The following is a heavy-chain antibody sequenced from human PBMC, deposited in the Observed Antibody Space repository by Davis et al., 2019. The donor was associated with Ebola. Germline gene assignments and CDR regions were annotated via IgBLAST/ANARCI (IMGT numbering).Heavy chain of an antibody. J-gene: IGHJ5*02. CDR3: ARERYDFWSGYYQNWFDP. CDR2: IYYSGST. Sequence: SETLSLTCTVSGGSISSYYWSWIRQPPGKGLEWIGYIYYSGSTNYNPSLKSRVTISVDTSKNQFSLKLSSVTAADTAVYYCARERYDFWSGYYQNWFDPWGQGTLVTVSS. V-gene: IGHV4-59*01. CDR1: GGSISSYY. D-gene: IGHD3-3*01.